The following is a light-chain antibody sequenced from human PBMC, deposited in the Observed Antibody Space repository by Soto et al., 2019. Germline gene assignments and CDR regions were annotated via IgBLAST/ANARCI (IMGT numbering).Light chain of an antibody. CDR1: YSVSSGY. V-gene: IGKV3-20*01. CDR2: GAS. CDR3: QQYDTLPLT. J-gene: IGKJ4*01. Sequence: EIVLTQSPGTLSLSPGERATLSCRARYSVSSGYLAWYQQKTGQAPRLLIYGASSLATGIPDRFSGSGSGTDLALIISRLEPEDFAIDYCQQYDTLPLTFGGGTKVEIK.